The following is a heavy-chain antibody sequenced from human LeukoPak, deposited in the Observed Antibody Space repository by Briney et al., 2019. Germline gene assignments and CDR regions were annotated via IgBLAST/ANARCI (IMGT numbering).Heavy chain of an antibody. J-gene: IGHJ4*02. D-gene: IGHD5-24*01. CDR1: GFTFSSYS. CDR3: ASGRDGYNYGYYFDY. CDR2: ISCSSSYI. Sequence: PGGSLRLSCAASGFTFSSYSMNWVRQAPGKGLEWVSSISCSSSYIYYADSVKGRFTISRDNAENSLYLQMISLRAEDTAVYYCASGRDGYNYGYYFDYWGQGTLVTVSS. V-gene: IGHV3-21*01.